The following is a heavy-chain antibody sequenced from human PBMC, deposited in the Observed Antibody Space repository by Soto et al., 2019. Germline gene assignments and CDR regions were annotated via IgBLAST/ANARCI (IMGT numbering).Heavy chain of an antibody. CDR1: GFTFSSYA. V-gene: IGHV3-64D*08. CDR3: AGDYYDSSGYDDY. D-gene: IGHD3-22*01. Sequence: PGGSLRLSCSASGFTFSSYAMHWVRQAPGKGLEYVSAISSNGGSTYYADSVKGRFTISRDNSKNTLYLQMSSLRAEDTAVYYCAGDYYDSSGYDDYWGQGTLVTVSS. CDR2: ISSNGGST. J-gene: IGHJ4*02.